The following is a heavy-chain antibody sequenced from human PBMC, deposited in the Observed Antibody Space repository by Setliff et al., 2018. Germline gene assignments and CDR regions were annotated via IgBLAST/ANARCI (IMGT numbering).Heavy chain of an antibody. J-gene: IGHJ4*01. CDR1: GYSISSGYY. CDR3: ARYNAREYYFDY. CDR2: IYHSGST. V-gene: IGHV4-38-2*02. Sequence: SETLSLTCTVSGYSISSGYYWGWIRQPPGKGLEWIGSIYHSGSTYYNPSLKSRVTISVDTSKNQFSLKLSSVTAADTAVYYCARYNAREYYFDYWGHGTLVTVSS. D-gene: IGHD1-20*01.